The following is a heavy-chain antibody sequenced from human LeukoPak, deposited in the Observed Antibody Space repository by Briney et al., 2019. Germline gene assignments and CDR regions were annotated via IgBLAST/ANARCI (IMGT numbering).Heavy chain of an antibody. CDR3: ARAGGDGSGSYYSSYYYYGMDV. D-gene: IGHD3-10*01. Sequence: PGGSLRLSCEASGFIFSRNSMHWVRQAPGKGLEWVAIISYHGSDTYYGDSVKGRFTISRDNAKNSLYLQMNSLRAEDTAVYYCARAGGDGSGSYYSSYYYYGMDVWGQGTTVTVSS. J-gene: IGHJ6*02. CDR1: GFIFSRNS. CDR2: ISYHGSDT. V-gene: IGHV3-30*03.